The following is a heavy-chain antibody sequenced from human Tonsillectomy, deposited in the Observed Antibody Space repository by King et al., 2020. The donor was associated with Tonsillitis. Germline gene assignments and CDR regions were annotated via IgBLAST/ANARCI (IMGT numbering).Heavy chain of an antibody. J-gene: IGHJ4*02. CDR1: GGSISSSDHY. CDR2: SYYSCTI. D-gene: IGHD6-19*01. Sequence: QLQESGPGVVKPSETLSLTCTVSGGSISSSDHYWAWIRQPPGKGLEWIGYSYYSCTIFYNPSLKSRITISGGTSENQFSLKVSSVTAADTAVYFCARKVSGSFDYWGQGALVTVSS. CDR3: ARKVSGSFDY. V-gene: IGHV4-39*01.